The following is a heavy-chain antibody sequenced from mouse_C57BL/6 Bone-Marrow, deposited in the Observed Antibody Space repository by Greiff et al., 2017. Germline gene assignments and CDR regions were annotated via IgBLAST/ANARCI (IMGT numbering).Heavy chain of an antibody. CDR1: GYTFTSYW. CDR3: ARSGYSIAWFAY. D-gene: IGHD2-5*01. V-gene: IGHV1-50*01. J-gene: IGHJ3*01. Sequence: VQLQQPGAELVKPGASVKLSCKASGYTFTSYWMQWVKQRPGQGLEWIGEIDPSDSYTNYNQKFKGKATLTVDTSSSTAYMPLSSLTSEDSAVYYCARSGYSIAWFAYWGQGTLVTVSA. CDR2: IDPSDSYT.